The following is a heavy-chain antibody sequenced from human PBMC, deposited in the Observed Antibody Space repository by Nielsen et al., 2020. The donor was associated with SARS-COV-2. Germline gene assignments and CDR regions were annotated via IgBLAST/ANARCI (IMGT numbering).Heavy chain of an antibody. V-gene: IGHV3-30-3*01. D-gene: IGHD3-22*01. CDR1: GFTFSSYA. CDR2: ISYDGSNK. J-gene: IGHJ4*02. CDR3: ANGGYDSSGYPLIDY. Sequence: GESLKISCAASGFTFSSYAMHWVRQAPGKGLEWVAVISYDGSNKYYADSVKGRFTISRDNAKNSLYLQMNSLRAEDTALYYCANGGYDSSGYPLIDYWGQGTLVTVSS.